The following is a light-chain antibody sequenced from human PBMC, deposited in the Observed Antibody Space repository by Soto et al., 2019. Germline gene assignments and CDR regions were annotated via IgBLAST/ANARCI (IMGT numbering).Light chain of an antibody. CDR2: DAS. Sequence: DIQMTQSPSSLSVSVGDRVTITCHASQDISNYLNWYQQKPGKAPKLLIYDASNLETGVPSRFSGSGSGTDFTLTISSLEPEDFAVYYCQQRSNWPPKITFGQGTRLEIK. J-gene: IGKJ5*01. CDR1: QDISNY. CDR3: QQRSNWPPKIT. V-gene: IGKV1-33*01.